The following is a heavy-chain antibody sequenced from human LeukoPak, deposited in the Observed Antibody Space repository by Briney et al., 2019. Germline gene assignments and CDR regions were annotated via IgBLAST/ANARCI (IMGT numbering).Heavy chain of an antibody. J-gene: IGHJ6*02. Sequence: PGGSLRLSCAASGFTFTRFNMNWVPQAPGKGLELVSSMTTSGTYIYYADSVKGRFTISRDNAKNSLYLQMNSLRAEDTAVYYCARPFYYDNNGGEGMDVWGQGTTVTVSS. CDR3: ARPFYYDNNGGEGMDV. CDR2: MTTSGTYI. V-gene: IGHV3-21*06. D-gene: IGHD3-22*01. CDR1: GFTFTRFN.